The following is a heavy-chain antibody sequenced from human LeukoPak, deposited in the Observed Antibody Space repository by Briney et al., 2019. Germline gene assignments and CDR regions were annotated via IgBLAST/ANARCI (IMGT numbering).Heavy chain of an antibody. CDR3: ARDPGYAQYYYDSLGY. D-gene: IGHD3-22*01. CDR2: ISSSSSYI. CDR1: GFTFSSYS. Sequence: GGSLRLSCAASGFTFSSYSMNWVRQAPGKGLEWVSSISSSSSYIYYADSVKGRYTISRDNSKNTLYLQMNSLRAEDTAVYYCARDPGYAQYYYDSLGYWGQGTLVTVSS. V-gene: IGHV3-21*04. J-gene: IGHJ4*02.